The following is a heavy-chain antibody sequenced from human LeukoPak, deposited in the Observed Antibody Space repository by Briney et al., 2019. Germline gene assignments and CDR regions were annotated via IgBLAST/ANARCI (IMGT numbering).Heavy chain of an antibody. CDR2: ISGSGGDT. CDR3: AKDQNYESSGYYGGFDY. Sequence: PGGSLRLSCAASGFSFSSHVMHWVRQAPGKGLEWVSGISGSGGDTYYADSVKGRFTISRDNSKNTLNLQMNSLRAEGTALYYCAKDQNYESSGYYGGFDYWGQGTLVTVPS. CDR1: GFSFSSHV. D-gene: IGHD3-22*01. V-gene: IGHV3-23*01. J-gene: IGHJ4*02.